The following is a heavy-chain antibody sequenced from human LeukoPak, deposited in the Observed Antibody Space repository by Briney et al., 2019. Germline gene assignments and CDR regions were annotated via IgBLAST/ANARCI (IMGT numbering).Heavy chain of an antibody. CDR1: GFIFSSYS. Sequence: GGSLRLSCAASGFIFSSYSMSWVRQAPGKGLEWVSSISSSSTYIHYADSVKGRFTISRDNAQNSLYLQMNSLRVEDTAVYYCARAKRGSYYGDAFDIWGQGTMVTVSS. J-gene: IGHJ3*02. D-gene: IGHD1-26*01. V-gene: IGHV3-21*01. CDR2: ISSSSTYI. CDR3: ARAKRGSYYGDAFDI.